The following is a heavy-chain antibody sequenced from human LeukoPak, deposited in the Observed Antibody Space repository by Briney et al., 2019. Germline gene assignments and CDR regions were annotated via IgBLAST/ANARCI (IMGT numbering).Heavy chain of an antibody. CDR3: ARGRGAAAGTGYYYYYMDV. J-gene: IGHJ6*03. CDR1: GYTFTSYA. V-gene: IGHV7-4-1*02. CDR2: INTNTGNP. Sequence: ASVKVSCKASGYTFTSYAMNWVRQAPGQGLEWMGWINTNTGNPTYAQGFTGRFVFSLDTPVSTAYLQISSLKAEDTAVYYCARGRGAAAGTGYYYYYMDVWGKGTTVTVSS. D-gene: IGHD6-13*01.